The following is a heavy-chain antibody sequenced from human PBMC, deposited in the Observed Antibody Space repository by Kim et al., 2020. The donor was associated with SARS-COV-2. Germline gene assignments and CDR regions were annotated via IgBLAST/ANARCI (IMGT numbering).Heavy chain of an antibody. CDR1: GGSISSYY. CDR2: IYYSGST. V-gene: IGHV4-59*01. J-gene: IGHJ4*02. CDR3: ARSMVRGVMNY. Sequence: SETLSLTCTVSGGSISSYYWSWIRQPPGKGLEWIGYIYYSGSTNYNPSLKSRVTISVDTSKNQFSLKLSSVTAADTAVYYCARSMVRGVMNYWGQGTLVTVSS. D-gene: IGHD3-10*01.